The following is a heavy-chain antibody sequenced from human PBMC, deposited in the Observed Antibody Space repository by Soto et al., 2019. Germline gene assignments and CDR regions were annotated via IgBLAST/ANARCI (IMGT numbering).Heavy chain of an antibody. CDR1: GFTFSNAW. D-gene: IGHD3-3*01. CDR3: TTDSSQGGYYDFWSGYYQRDYYYYGMDV. Sequence: EVQLVESGGGLVKPGGSLRLSCAASGFTFSNAWMSWVRQAPGKGLEWVGRIKSKTDGGTTDYAAPVKGRFTISRDDSKSTLYLQMNSLKTEDTAVYYCTTDSSQGGYYDFWSGYYQRDYYYYGMDVWGQGTTVTVSS. J-gene: IGHJ6*02. CDR2: IKSKTDGGTT. V-gene: IGHV3-15*01.